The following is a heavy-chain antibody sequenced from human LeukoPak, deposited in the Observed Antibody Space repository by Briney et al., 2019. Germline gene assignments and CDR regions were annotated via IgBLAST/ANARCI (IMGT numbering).Heavy chain of an antibody. V-gene: IGHV3-30*02. CDR2: IRYDGSNK. Sequence: GGSLRLSCAASGFTFSSYGMHWVRRAPGKGLEWVAFIRYDGSNKNFVDSVKGRFTISRDNSKNTLYLQMNSLRAEDTAVYYCAKDAKKYSSAWYEDYWGQGTLVTVSS. D-gene: IGHD6-19*01. CDR1: GFTFSSYG. J-gene: IGHJ4*02. CDR3: AKDAKKYSSAWYEDY.